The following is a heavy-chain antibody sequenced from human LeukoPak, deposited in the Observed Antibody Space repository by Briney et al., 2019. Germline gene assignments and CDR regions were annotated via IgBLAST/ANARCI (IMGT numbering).Heavy chain of an antibody. CDR3: AKDTSSLSAIVWFGESYPENYFDY. D-gene: IGHD3-10*01. Sequence: GGSLRLSCAASGFTFSNAWMSWVRQAPGKGLEWVGRIKSKTDGGTTDYAAPVKGRFTISRDDSKNTLYLQMNSLKTEDTAVYYCAKDTSSLSAIVWFGESYPENYFDYWGQGTLVTVSS. CDR2: IKSKTDGGTT. J-gene: IGHJ4*02. V-gene: IGHV3-15*01. CDR1: GFTFSNAW.